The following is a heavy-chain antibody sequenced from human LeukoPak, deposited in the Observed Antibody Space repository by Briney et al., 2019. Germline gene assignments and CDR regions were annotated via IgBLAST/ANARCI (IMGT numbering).Heavy chain of an antibody. Sequence: GASVKVSCKASGYTFTSYGISWVRQAPGQGLEWMGWISAYNGNTNYAQKLQGRVTMTTDTSTSTAYMELRSLRSDDTAVYYCARVPYYDSSGYYQDKTYYFDYWGQGTLVTVSS. CDR2: ISAYNGNT. CDR3: ARVPYYDSSGYYQDKTYYFDY. CDR1: GYTFTSYG. J-gene: IGHJ4*02. V-gene: IGHV1-18*01. D-gene: IGHD3-22*01.